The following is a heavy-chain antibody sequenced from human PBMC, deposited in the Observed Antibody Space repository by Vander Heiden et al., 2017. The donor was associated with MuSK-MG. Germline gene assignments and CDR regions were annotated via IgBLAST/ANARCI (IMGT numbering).Heavy chain of an antibody. CDR1: GFTFSGSA. J-gene: IGHJ4*02. CDR3: TRHPMTTVTN. V-gene: IGHV3-73*02. Sequence: EVQLVESGGGLVQPGGSLKLSCAASGFTFSGSAMHWVRQASGKGLEWVGRIRSKANSYATAYAASVKGRFTISRDDSKNTAYLQMNSLKTEDTAVYYCTRHPMTTVTNWGQGTLVTVSS. CDR2: IRSKANSYAT. D-gene: IGHD4-17*01.